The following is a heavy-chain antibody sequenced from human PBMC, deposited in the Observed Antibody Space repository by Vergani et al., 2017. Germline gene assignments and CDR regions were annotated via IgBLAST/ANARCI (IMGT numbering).Heavy chain of an antibody. D-gene: IGHD3-22*01. V-gene: IGHV3-33*08. CDR2: IWYDGSNK. J-gene: IGHJ4*02. Sequence: VQLVESGGGLVKPGGSLRLSCAASGFTFSSYSMNWVRQAPGKGLEWVAVIWYDGSNKYYADSVKGRFTISRDNSKNTLYLQMNSLRAEDTAVYYCARGAYYYYDSSGYSPLDYWGQGTLVTVSS. CDR3: ARGAYYYYDSSGYSPLDY. CDR1: GFTFSSYS.